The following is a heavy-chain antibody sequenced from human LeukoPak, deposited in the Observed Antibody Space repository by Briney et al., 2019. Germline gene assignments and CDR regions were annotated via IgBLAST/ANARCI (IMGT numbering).Heavy chain of an antibody. V-gene: IGHV4-59*01. J-gene: IGHJ4*02. CDR1: GGSISRYY. CDR2: IYYSGST. CDR3: AREGTEAYFDY. Sequence: SETLSLTCTVSGGSISRYYWSWIRQPPGKGLEWIGYIYYSGSTNYNPSPKSRVTISVDTSKNQFSLKLRSVTAADTAVYYCAREGTEAYFDYWGQGTLVTVSS.